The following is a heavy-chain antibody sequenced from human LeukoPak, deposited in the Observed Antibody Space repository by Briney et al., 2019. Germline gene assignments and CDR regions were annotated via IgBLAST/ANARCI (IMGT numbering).Heavy chain of an antibody. V-gene: IGHV4-61*05. J-gene: IGHJ5*02. CDR3: ARVATWFDP. CDR2: IYYSGST. CDR1: GDSISSGNY. Sequence: SETLSLTCTVSGDSISSGNYWGWIRQPPGKGLEWIGYIYYSGSTNYNPSLKSRVTISVDTSKNQFSLKLSSVTAADTAMYYCARVATWFDPWGQGTLVTVSS.